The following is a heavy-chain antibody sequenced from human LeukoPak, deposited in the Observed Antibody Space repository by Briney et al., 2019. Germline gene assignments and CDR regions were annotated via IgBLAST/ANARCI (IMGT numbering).Heavy chain of an antibody. CDR1: GFTFSSYS. Sequence: GGSLRLSCAASGFTFSSYSMDWVRQAPGKGLEWVSYISSSGSTIYYADSVKGRFTISRDNAKNSLYLQMNSLRAEDTAVYYCAELGITMIGGAWGKGTTVTISS. V-gene: IGHV3-48*04. J-gene: IGHJ6*04. CDR2: ISSSGSTI. D-gene: IGHD3-10*02. CDR3: AELGITMIGGA.